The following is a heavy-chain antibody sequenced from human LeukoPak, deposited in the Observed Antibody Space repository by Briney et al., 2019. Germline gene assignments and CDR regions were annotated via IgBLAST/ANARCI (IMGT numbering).Heavy chain of an antibody. Sequence: ASVKVSCKASGYSFSTTYINWVRQTPGQGLEWMGRISAYNGGTAYAQKFQGRVTMTTDSSTTTAYMDLASLRSDDTAVYYCARGGTYYPCIDYWGQGTLVTVSS. J-gene: IGHJ4*01. D-gene: IGHD1-26*01. V-gene: IGHV1-18*01. CDR3: ARGGTYYPCIDY. CDR2: ISAYNGGT. CDR1: GYSFSTTY.